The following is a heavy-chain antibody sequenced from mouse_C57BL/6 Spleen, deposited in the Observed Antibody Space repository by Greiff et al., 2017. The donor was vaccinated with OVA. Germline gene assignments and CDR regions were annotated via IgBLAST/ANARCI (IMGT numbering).Heavy chain of an antibody. CDR2: IYPGDGDT. CDR1: GYAFSSSW. J-gene: IGHJ2*01. CDR3: ARDTTGVGDY. Sequence: QVQLQQSGPELVKPGASVKISCKASGYAFSSSWMNWVKQRPGKGLEWIGRIYPGDGDTNYNGKFKGKATLTADKSSSTAYMQLSSLTSEDSAVYFCARDTTGVGDYWGQGTTLTVSS. D-gene: IGHD1-1*01. V-gene: IGHV1-82*01.